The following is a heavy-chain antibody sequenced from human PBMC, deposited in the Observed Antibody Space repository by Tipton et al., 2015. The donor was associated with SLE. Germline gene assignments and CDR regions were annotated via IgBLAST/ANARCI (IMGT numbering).Heavy chain of an antibody. V-gene: IGHV3-11*05. J-gene: IGHJ2*01. CDR1: GFTFSDYY. CDR3: AKAWLRAAADWYFDL. CDR2: ISSSSSYT. D-gene: IGHD6-13*01. Sequence: SLRLSCAASGFTFSDYYMSWIRQAPGKGLEWVSYISSSSSYTNYADSVKGRFTISRDNSKNTLYLQMNSLRAEDTAVYYCAKAWLRAAADWYFDLWGRGTLVTVSS.